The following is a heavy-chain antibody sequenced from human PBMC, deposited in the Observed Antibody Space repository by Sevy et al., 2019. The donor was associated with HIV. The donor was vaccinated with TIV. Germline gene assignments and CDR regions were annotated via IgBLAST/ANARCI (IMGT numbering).Heavy chain of an antibody. Sequence: GGSLRLSCAASGFNVNDNYMTWVRQAPGKGLEWVSIIHADGSSYYADSVKGRFTMSRDDSKNIVNLQTNSLRADDTAVYYCARDRRFCGNECYLYYYYGMDVWGQGTAVTVSS. CDR3: ARDRRFCGNECYLYYYYGMDV. V-gene: IGHV3-53*01. CDR1: GFNVNDNY. CDR2: IHADGSS. D-gene: IGHD3-16*02. J-gene: IGHJ6*02.